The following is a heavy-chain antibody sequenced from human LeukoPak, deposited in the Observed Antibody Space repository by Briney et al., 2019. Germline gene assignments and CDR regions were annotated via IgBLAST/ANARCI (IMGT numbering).Heavy chain of an antibody. CDR2: VSHRGDT. V-gene: IGHV4-4*02. CDR1: GVSVSSGNW. Sequence: SGTLSLTCAVSGVSVSSGNWWSWVRQLPGMGLEWIGEVSHRGDTNYNPSLKSRVTISVDKSKNQFSLRVTSLTAADTAVYYCAGVNFTSGSLDDWGQGILVTVSS. D-gene: IGHD6-19*01. J-gene: IGHJ4*02. CDR3: AGVNFTSGSLDD.